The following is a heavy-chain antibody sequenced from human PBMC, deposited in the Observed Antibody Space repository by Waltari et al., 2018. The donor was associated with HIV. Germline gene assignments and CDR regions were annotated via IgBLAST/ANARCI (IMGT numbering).Heavy chain of an antibody. CDR1: GFDFSNTW. D-gene: IGHD5-12*01. J-gene: IGHJ4*02. CDR2: IKGTADGGST. CDR3: TTDKSWSPDY. V-gene: IGHV3-15*01. Sequence: EARLVESGGGLVKPGESLLLSCAASGFDFSNTWMSWVRQAPGKGLEWLGRIKGTADGGSTDTAESVHGRFIISRYDSKNTVYLEMNNVKSEDTAVYYCTTDKSWSPDYWGQGTLVSVSS.